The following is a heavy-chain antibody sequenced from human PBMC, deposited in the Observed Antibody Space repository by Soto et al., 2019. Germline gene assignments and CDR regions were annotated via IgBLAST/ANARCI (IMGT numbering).Heavy chain of an antibody. CDR2: ISGRGGST. D-gene: IGHD4-17*01. V-gene: IGHV3-23*01. Sequence: EVQLLESGGDLVQPGGSLGLSCAASGFTFSSYAMSWVRQAPGKGLEWVSGISGRGGSTYYADSVKGRFTTSRDNSKNXQYLQMNSLRAEDTAIYYCAKDFTLTMTTHYWYFDLWGRGTLVTVSS. CDR1: GFTFSSYA. J-gene: IGHJ2*01. CDR3: AKDFTLTMTTHYWYFDL.